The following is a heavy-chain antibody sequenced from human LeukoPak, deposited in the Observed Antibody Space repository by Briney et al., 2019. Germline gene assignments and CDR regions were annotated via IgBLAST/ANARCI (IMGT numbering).Heavy chain of an antibody. Sequence: ASVTLSCTSAAYTFTFNYMHWVRHAPGQGLELMGWTNPNSGDTNYAQKFQGRVTMTRDTSISTAYMELSRLTSDDTAAYYCARAYCSTSSCSPGRFWGQGTLVTVSS. CDR2: TNPNSGDT. J-gene: IGHJ4*02. CDR3: ARAYCSTSSCSPGRF. CDR1: AYTFTFNY. D-gene: IGHD2-2*01. V-gene: IGHV1-2*02.